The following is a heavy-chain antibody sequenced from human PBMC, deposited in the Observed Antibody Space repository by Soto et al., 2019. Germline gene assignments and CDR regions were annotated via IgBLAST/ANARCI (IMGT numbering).Heavy chain of an antibody. CDR3: AREGIAAADFDY. CDR2: IYYSGST. V-gene: IGHV4-59*01. CDR1: AGTIRSYD. D-gene: IGHD6-13*01. Sequence: TSEPMSLCYTVYAGTIRSYDWSWIRQPPGKGLEWIGYIYYSGSTNYNPSLKSRVTISVDTSKNQFSLKLSSVTAADTAVYYCAREGIAAADFDYWGQGTLVTVSS. J-gene: IGHJ4*02.